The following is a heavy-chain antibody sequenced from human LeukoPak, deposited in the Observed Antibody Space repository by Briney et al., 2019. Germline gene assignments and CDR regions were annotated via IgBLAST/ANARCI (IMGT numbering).Heavy chain of an antibody. CDR2: ISYDGSNK. CDR3: ARDRLLYYYDSGPTGHFQH. CDR1: GFTFSTYG. Sequence: GGSLRLSCAASGFTFSTYGMHWVRQTPGKGLAWVAVISYDGSNKNYADSVKGRFTISRDNSKNTLYLQMNSLRAEDTAVYYCARDRLLYYYDSGPTGHFQHWGQGTLVTV. J-gene: IGHJ1*01. V-gene: IGHV3-30*03. D-gene: IGHD3-22*01.